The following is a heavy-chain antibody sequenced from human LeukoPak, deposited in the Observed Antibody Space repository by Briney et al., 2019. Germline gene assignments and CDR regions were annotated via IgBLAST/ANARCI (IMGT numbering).Heavy chain of an antibody. CDR3: AVDILAAY. V-gene: IGHV3-9*01. J-gene: IGHJ4*02. Sequence: PGGSLGLSCAASGFTFDDYAMHWVRQAPGKGLEWVSGISWNSGSIGYADSVKGRFTISRDNAKNSLYLQMNSLRAEDTALYYCAVDILAAYWGQGTLVTVSS. D-gene: IGHD3-9*01. CDR1: GFTFDDYA. CDR2: ISWNSGSI.